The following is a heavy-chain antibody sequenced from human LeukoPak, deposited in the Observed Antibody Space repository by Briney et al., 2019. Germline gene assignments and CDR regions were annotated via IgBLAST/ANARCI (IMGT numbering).Heavy chain of an antibody. V-gene: IGHV1-18*01. CDR1: GYTFTSYG. Sequence: ASVKVSRKASGYTFTSYGISWVRQAPGQGLEWMGWISAYNGNTNYAQKLQGRVTMTTDTSTSTAYMELRSLRSDDTAVYYCARDRYYDFWSGYYYYYYYYYMDVWGKGTTVTVSS. J-gene: IGHJ6*03. D-gene: IGHD3-3*01. CDR2: ISAYNGNT. CDR3: ARDRYYDFWSGYYYYYYYYYMDV.